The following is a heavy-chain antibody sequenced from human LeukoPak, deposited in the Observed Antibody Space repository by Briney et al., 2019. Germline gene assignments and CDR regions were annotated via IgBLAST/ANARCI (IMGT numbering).Heavy chain of an antibody. D-gene: IGHD3-9*01. CDR1: GYTFTTYD. CDR3: ARGHYDILTGYRDYFDY. Sequence: ASVKVSCKASGYTFTTYDINWVRQATGQGLEWMGWLNPNSGNTGYAHKFQGRVTMTRNTSISTACMELSSLRSEDTAVYYCARGHYDILTGYRDYFDYWGQGTLVTVSS. CDR2: LNPNSGNT. J-gene: IGHJ4*02. V-gene: IGHV1-8*01.